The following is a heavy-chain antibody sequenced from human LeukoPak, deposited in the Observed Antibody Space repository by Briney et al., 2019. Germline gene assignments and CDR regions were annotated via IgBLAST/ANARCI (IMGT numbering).Heavy chain of an antibody. CDR2: ISWDGGTT. V-gene: IGHV3-43D*03. CDR1: GFTFDDYA. Sequence: LSGGSLRLSCAASGFTFDDYAIHWVRQAPGKGLEWVSLISWDGGTTYYADSVKGRFTISRDNSKNSLCLQMNSLRPGDTALYYCAKDIGVGYYDYWGQGTLVTVSS. J-gene: IGHJ4*02. CDR3: AKDIGVGYYDY. D-gene: IGHD2-2*01.